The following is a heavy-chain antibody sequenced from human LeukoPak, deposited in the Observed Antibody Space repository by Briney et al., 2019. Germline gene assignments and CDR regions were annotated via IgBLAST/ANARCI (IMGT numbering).Heavy chain of an antibody. Sequence: PSETLSLTCAVSGYSISSGYYWGWIRQPPGKGLEWIGSIYHSGSTYYNPSLKSRVTISVDTSKNQFSLKLSSVTAADTAVYYCARGTATVITYYYYYMDVWGKGTT. J-gene: IGHJ6*03. CDR3: ARGTATVITYYYYYMDV. V-gene: IGHV4-38-2*01. D-gene: IGHD4-11*01. CDR2: IYHSGST. CDR1: GYSISSGYY.